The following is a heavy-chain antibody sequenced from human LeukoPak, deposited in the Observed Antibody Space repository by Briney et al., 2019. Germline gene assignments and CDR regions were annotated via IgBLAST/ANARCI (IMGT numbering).Heavy chain of an antibody. CDR3: ATPEGFYSNLFDY. V-gene: IGHV1-24*01. D-gene: IGHD4-11*01. Sequence: ASVTVSCKVSGYTLTELSMHWLRPAPGKGLAGMGGFDPEDGETIYAQKFQGRVTMTEDTSTDTAYMELSSLRSEDTAVYYCATPEGFYSNLFDYWGQGTLVTVSS. CDR2: FDPEDGET. CDR1: GYTLTELS. J-gene: IGHJ4*02.